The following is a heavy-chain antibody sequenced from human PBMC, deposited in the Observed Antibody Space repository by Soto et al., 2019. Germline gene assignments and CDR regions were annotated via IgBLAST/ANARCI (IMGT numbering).Heavy chain of an antibody. J-gene: IGHJ6*02. D-gene: IGHD6-19*01. CDR1: GYTFTSYG. Sequence: ASVKVSCKASGYTFTSYGISWVRQAPGQGLEWMGWISAYNGNTNYAQKLQGRVTMTTDTSTSTAYMELRSLRSDDTAVYYCARDHRYSSGWTEYYYYYYGMDVPGQGTTVTVSS. CDR3: ARDHRYSSGWTEYYYYYYGMDV. V-gene: IGHV1-18*01. CDR2: ISAYNGNT.